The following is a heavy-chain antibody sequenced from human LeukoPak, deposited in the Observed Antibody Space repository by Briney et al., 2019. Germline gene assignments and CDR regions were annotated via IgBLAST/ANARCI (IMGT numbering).Heavy chain of an antibody. CDR1: GYTFSSYW. CDR3: ARGSSSSLGY. D-gene: IGHD6-6*01. J-gene: IGHJ4*02. Sequence: GGSLRLSCAASGYTFSSYWMYWVRQAPGKRLVWVSRINSDGSSTIYADSVKGRFTISRDNAKNTLYLQMNSIRAEDTAVYYCARGSSSSLGYWGQGTLVTVSS. V-gene: IGHV3-74*01. CDR2: INSDGSST.